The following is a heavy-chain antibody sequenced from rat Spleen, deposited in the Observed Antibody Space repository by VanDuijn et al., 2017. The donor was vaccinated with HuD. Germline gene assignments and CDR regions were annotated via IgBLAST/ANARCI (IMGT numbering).Heavy chain of an antibody. V-gene: IGHV3-1*01. CDR2: ISYSGST. J-gene: IGHJ2*01. CDR1: DYSITSSY. Sequence: EVQLQESGPGLVKPSQSLSLTCSVTDYSITSSYTWNWIRKFPGNKMEWMGYISYSGSTSYNPSLKGRISITRDTSMNQFFLQLNSVTTEDTATYYCARWRTTRERGFDCWGQGVMVTVSS. CDR3: ARWRTTRERGFDC. D-gene: IGHD1-10*01.